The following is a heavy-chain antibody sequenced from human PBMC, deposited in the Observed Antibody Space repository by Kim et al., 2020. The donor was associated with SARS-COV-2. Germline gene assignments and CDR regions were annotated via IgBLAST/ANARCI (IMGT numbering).Heavy chain of an antibody. V-gene: IGHV3-66*01. Sequence: GGSLRLSCAASGFTVSSNYMSWVRQAPGKGLEWVSVIYSGGSTYYADSVKGRFTISRDNSKNTLYLQMNSLRAEDTAVYYCARVISSGYAYYYYGMDVWGQGTTVTVSS. D-gene: IGHD3-22*01. CDR1: GFTVSSNY. CDR2: IYSGGST. J-gene: IGHJ6*02. CDR3: ARVISSGYAYYYYGMDV.